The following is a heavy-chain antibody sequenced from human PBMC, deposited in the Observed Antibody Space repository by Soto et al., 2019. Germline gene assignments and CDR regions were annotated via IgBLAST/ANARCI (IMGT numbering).Heavy chain of an antibody. J-gene: IGHJ5*02. CDR3: ARDRGGRDWFDP. CDR2: IYYSGST. V-gene: IGHV4-59*01. CDR1: GGSISSYY. Sequence: PSETLSLTCTVSGGSISSYYWSWIRQPPGKGLEWIGYIYYSGSTNYNPSLKSRVTISVDTSKNQFSLKLSSVTAADTAVYYCARDRGGRDWFDPWGQGTLVTVS.